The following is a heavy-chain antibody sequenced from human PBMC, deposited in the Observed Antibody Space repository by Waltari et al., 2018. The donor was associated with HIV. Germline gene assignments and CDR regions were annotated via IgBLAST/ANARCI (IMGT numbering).Heavy chain of an antibody. CDR1: GGLFRGYY. CDR2: INDGVTT. J-gene: IGHJ3*01. D-gene: IGHD3-22*01. CDR3: ARVPSMKPGGGTFHA. V-gene: IGHV4-34*02. Sequence: QVQLQQWGAGLLKPSETLSLTCAVCGGLFRGYYWSWIRQPPGRGRVWIGEINDGVTTRCNPSRKSGVSMSVDTAKNQFSLKLSAVTAADSGVYFCARVPSMKPGGGTFHAWGQGTMVTVSS.